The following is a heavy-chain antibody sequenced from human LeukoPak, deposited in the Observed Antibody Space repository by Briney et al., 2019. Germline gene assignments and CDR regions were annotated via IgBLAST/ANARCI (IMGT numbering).Heavy chain of an antibody. J-gene: IGHJ4*02. CDR3: ARKVGSSWYFDY. D-gene: IGHD6-13*01. CDR1: GGSISSGSYY. CDR2: IYTSGST. V-gene: IGHV4-61*02. Sequence: SETLSLTCTVSGGSISSGSYYWSWIRQPAGKGLEWIGRIYTSGSTNYNPSLKSRVTISVDTSKNQFSLKLSSVTAADTAVYYCARKVGSSWYFDYWGQGTLVTVSS.